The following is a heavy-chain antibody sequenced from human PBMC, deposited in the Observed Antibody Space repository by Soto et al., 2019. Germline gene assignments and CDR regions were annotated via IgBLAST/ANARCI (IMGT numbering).Heavy chain of an antibody. CDR1: GYTFTSYG. Sequence: ASVKVSCKASGYTFTSYGISWVRQAPGQGLEWMGWISAYNGNTNYAQKLQGRVTMTTDTSTSTAYMELRSLRSDDTAVYYCARDPATMVRGVIIAPTQNFDYWGQGTLVTVSS. J-gene: IGHJ4*02. V-gene: IGHV1-18*01. CDR2: ISAYNGNT. CDR3: ARDPATMVRGVIIAPTQNFDY. D-gene: IGHD3-10*01.